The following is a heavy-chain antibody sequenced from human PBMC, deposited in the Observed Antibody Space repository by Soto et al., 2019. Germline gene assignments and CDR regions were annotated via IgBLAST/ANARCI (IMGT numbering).Heavy chain of an antibody. CDR2: IYHSGST. D-gene: IGHD3-9*01. Sequence: SETLSLTCAVSGGSISSGGYSWSWIRQPPGKGLEWIGYIYHSGSTYYNPSLKSRVTISVDRSKNQFSLKLSSVTAADTAVYYCDSRIPILTGYNVWGQGTTVTVSS. V-gene: IGHV4-30-2*01. CDR3: DSRIPILTGYNV. CDR1: GGSISSGGYS. J-gene: IGHJ6*02.